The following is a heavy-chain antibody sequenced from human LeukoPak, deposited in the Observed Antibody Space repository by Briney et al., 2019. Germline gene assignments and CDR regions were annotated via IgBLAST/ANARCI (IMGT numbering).Heavy chain of an antibody. V-gene: IGHV5-51*01. CDR1: GYSFTTYW. D-gene: IGHD3-10*01. CDR3: ARHGRSGTYYSRFDP. CDR2: IYPGDSNT. J-gene: IGHJ5*02. Sequence: GESLKISCKASGYSFTTYWIGWVRQMPGKGLEWMGIIYPGDSNTRYSPSFQGQVTISADKSINTAYLQWNSLKASDTAMYYCARHGRSGTYYSRFDPWGQGTLVTVSS.